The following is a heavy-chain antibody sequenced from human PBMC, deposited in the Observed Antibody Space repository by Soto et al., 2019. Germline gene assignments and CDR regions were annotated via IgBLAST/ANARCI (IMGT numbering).Heavy chain of an antibody. J-gene: IGHJ4*02. D-gene: IGHD3-22*01. Sequence: GGSLRLSCSASGFTFSSYWMSWVRQAPGKGLEWVANIKQDGSEKYYVDSVKGRFTISRDNAKNSLYLQMNSLRYEDTAVYYCARISGDYDSSGYYFPTGYYFDYWGQGTLVTVSS. CDR2: IKQDGSEK. V-gene: IGHV3-7*01. CDR1: GFTFSSYW. CDR3: ARISGDYDSSGYYFPTGYYFDY.